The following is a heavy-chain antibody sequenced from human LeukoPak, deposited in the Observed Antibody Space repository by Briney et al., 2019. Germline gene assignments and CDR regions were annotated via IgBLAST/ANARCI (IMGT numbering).Heavy chain of an antibody. CDR3: ARGGFDWLLSALDY. Sequence: PSETLSLTCTVSGGSVSSGNDYWTWIRQPAGKGLEWIGRIFTSGSTNYNPSLKSRVTISTDMSKNQFSLKLSSVTAADTAVYYCARGGFDWLLSALDYWGQGTLVTVSS. CDR2: IFTSGST. CDR1: GGSVSSGNDY. D-gene: IGHD3-9*01. J-gene: IGHJ4*02. V-gene: IGHV4-61*02.